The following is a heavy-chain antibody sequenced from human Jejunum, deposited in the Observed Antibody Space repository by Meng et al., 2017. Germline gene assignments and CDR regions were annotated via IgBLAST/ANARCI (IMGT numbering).Heavy chain of an antibody. CDR1: GYSFIDAY. CDR3: ARDGGYYDLDY. J-gene: IGHJ4*02. D-gene: IGHD3-3*01. Sequence: VQFGAEGKKPGASVKVSCEASGYSFIDAYVHWVRQAPGQGLEWMGRIIPSISDAGSAQKFQGRVTLTWDTSISTAYMELSSLRSDDTATYYCARDGGYYDLDYWGQGTLVTVSS. CDR2: IIPSISDA. V-gene: IGHV1/OR15-1*04.